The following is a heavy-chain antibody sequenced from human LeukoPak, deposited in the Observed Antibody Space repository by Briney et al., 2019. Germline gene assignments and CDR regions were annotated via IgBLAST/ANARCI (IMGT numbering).Heavy chain of an antibody. CDR1: GFTFSHHA. V-gene: IGHV1-3*01. D-gene: IGHD6-19*01. CDR2: INAGNGKT. J-gene: IGHJ4*02. Sequence: GASVKVSCKASGFTFSHHAMNWVRQAPGQRLEWMGWINAGNGKTKYPQKFQDRVTITRDTSASTTYMELNSLRSEDTAIYYCARGVRSSHNKEYFFDYWGQGTLVTVSS. CDR3: ARGVRSSHNKEYFFDY.